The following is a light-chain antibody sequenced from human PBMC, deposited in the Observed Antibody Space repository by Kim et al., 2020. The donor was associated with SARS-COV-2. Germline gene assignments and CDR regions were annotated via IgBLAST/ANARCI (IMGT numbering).Light chain of an antibody. V-gene: IGKV1-8*01. J-gene: IGKJ3*01. CDR2: AAS. Sequence: ASTGDRVTITCRASQGISSYLAWYQQKPGKAPKLLIYAASTLQSGVPSRFSGSGSGTDFTLTISCLQSEDFATYYCQQYYSYTFTFGPGTKVDIK. CDR3: QQYYSYTFT. CDR1: QGISSY.